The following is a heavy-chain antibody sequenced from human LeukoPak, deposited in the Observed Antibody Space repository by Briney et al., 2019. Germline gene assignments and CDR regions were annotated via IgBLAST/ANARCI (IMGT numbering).Heavy chain of an antibody. V-gene: IGHV3-74*01. CDR3: AAVVRSGSPFDY. CDR1: GFTFSSYW. CDR2: INGDGSST. Sequence: GSLRLSCAASGFTFSSYWVHWVRQAPGQGLVWVSRINGDGSSTSYADSVKGRFTISRDNAKNTLYLQMTSLRVEDTAVYYCAAVVRSGSPFDYWGQGTLVTVSS. D-gene: IGHD6-25*01. J-gene: IGHJ4*02.